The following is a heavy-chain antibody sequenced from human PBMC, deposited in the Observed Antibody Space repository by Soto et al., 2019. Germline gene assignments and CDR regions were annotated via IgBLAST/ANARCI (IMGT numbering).Heavy chain of an antibody. CDR3: ARGSPGGWLLPYFDY. CDR2: IYYSGGT. V-gene: IGHV4-59*01. D-gene: IGHD3-22*01. Sequence: LSLTCTVSGGSISSYYWSWIRQPPGKGLEWIGYIYYSGGTNYNPSLKSRVTISVDTSKNQFSLKLSSVTAADTAVYYCARGSPGGWLLPYFDYWGQGTLVTVSS. J-gene: IGHJ4*02. CDR1: GGSISSYY.